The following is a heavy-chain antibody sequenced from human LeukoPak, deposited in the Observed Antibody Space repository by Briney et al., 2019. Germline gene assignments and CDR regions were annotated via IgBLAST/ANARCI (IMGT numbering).Heavy chain of an antibody. CDR3: ASTMVRAAFDI. D-gene: IGHD3-10*01. Sequence: PSETLSITCAVSGYSISSGYYWGWIRQPPGKGLEWIGSIYHSGSTYYNPSLKSRVTISVDTSKNQFSLKLSSVTAADTAVYYCASTMVRAAFDIWGQGTMVTVSS. CDR2: IYHSGST. CDR1: GYSISSGYY. V-gene: IGHV4-38-2*01. J-gene: IGHJ3*02.